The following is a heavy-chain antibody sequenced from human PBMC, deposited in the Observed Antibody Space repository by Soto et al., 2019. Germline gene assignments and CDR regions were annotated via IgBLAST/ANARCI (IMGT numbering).Heavy chain of an antibody. Sequence: QVQLVQSGADVKKPGASVKVPCKASGYTFASYGITWVRKAPGQGLEWMGGINAYNGNTTYAQKLQGRVTMTTDTSTSTAYRALSRLTSDDTAVYYCATDPVAGTYFDYWGQGALVTVSS. CDR2: INAYNGNT. CDR1: GYTFASYG. D-gene: IGHD6-19*01. CDR3: ATDPVAGTYFDY. V-gene: IGHV1-18*01. J-gene: IGHJ4*02.